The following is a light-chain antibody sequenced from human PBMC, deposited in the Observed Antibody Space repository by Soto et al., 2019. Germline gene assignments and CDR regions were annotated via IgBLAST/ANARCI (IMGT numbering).Light chain of an antibody. CDR2: SNN. V-gene: IGLV1-44*01. Sequence: QSVLTQPPSASGTPGQRVTISCSGSSSNIGSNTVNWYQQLPGTAPKLLIYSNNHRPSGVPDRFSVSKSGTATSLAISGLQSEDEADYYCAARDDSLNGHVVFGGGTKLTVL. CDR1: SSNIGSNT. J-gene: IGLJ2*01. CDR3: AARDDSLNGHVV.